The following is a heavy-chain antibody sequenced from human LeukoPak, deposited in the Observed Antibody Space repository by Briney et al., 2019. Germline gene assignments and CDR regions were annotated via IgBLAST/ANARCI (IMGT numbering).Heavy chain of an antibody. J-gene: IGHJ4*02. CDR1: GFTFSSYV. CDR2: ISGSGGST. D-gene: IGHD5-18*01. V-gene: IGHV3-23*01. CDR3: AKDPPSPFSYGLGYY. Sequence: GGSLRLSCAASGFTFSSYVMSWVRQAPGMGLEWVSAISGSGGSTYYADSVKGRFTISRDNSESTVYLQMNNLTAADTAVYYCAKDPPSPFSYGLGYYWGQGTLVTVSS.